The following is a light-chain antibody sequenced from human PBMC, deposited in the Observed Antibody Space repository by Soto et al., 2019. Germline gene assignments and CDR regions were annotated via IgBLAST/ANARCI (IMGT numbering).Light chain of an antibody. CDR3: QQYNNCPLT. J-gene: IGKJ4*01. CDR1: QSVSSSY. V-gene: IGKV3-20*01. Sequence: EIVLTQSPVTLSLSPGARATLSCRSSQSVSSSYLAWYHQXPGQATSLLIYGASSRATGIPDRFSGSGSGTEFTLSISRMQSEDFAVYYCQQYNNCPLTFGGGNKVDIK. CDR2: GAS.